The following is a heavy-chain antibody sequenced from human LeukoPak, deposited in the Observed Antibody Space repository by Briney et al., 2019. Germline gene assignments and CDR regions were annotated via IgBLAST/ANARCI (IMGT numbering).Heavy chain of an antibody. J-gene: IGHJ4*02. V-gene: IGHV4-4*02. Sequence: SGTLSLTCAVSGGSISSSNWWSWVRQPPGKGLEWIGEIYHSGSTNYNPSLKSRVTISVDKSKNQFSLKLSSVTAADTAAYYCARRNYYGSGSYYLDYWGQGTLVTVSS. CDR3: ARRNYYGSGSYYLDY. CDR2: IYHSGST. D-gene: IGHD3-10*01. CDR1: GGSISSSNW.